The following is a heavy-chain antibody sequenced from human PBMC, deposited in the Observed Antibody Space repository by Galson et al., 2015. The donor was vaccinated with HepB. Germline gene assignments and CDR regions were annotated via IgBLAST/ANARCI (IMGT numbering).Heavy chain of an antibody. J-gene: IGHJ6*02. CDR3: ARERLPELDYWGGSKWSPYYYYYGLDV. V-gene: IGHV3-30-3*01. Sequence: SLRLSCAASGFTFNSYSMHWVRQAPGKGLEWVTLISYDGSNEYYADSVKGRFTISRDNSKNTLYLQMNSLRAEDTAVYYCARERLPELDYWGGSKWSPYYYYYGLDVWGQGTTVTVSS. D-gene: IGHD4-11*01. CDR1: GFTFNSYS. CDR2: ISYDGSNE.